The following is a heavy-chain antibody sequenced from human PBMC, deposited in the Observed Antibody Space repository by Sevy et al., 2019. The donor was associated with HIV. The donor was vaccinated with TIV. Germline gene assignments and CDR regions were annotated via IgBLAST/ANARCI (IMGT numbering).Heavy chain of an antibody. Sequence: GGSLRLSCAASGFTFSSYSMNWVRQAPGKGREWVSYISSSSSTIYYADSVKGRFTISRDNAKNSLYLQMNSLRDEDTAVYYGASEIGDILTGYRGYFQHWGQGTLVTVSS. CDR3: ASEIGDILTGYRGYFQH. J-gene: IGHJ1*01. V-gene: IGHV3-48*02. D-gene: IGHD3-9*01. CDR2: ISSSSSTI. CDR1: GFTFSSYS.